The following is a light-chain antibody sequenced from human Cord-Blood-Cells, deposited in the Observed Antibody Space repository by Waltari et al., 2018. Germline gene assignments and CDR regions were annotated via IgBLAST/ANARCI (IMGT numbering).Light chain of an antibody. V-gene: IGKV1-5*03. Sequence: DLQMNPSPSPPSAFVGNRVNIHCRASQSISSWLAWYQQKPGKAPKLLIYKASSLESWVPSRFSGRGSGTEFTLTISSLQPEDFATYYCQQYNSYSWTFGQGTKVEIK. CDR3: QQYNSYSWT. J-gene: IGKJ1*01. CDR2: KAS. CDR1: QSISSW.